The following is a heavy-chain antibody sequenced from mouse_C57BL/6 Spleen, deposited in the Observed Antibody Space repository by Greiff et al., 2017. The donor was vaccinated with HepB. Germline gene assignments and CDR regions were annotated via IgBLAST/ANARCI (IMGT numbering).Heavy chain of an antibody. V-gene: IGHV7-1*01. CDR1: GFTFSDFY. CDR2: SRNKANDYTT. J-gene: IGHJ2*01. CDR3: ARDKGDGFDY. Sequence: EVQVVESGGGLVQSGRSLRLSCATSGFTFSDFYMEWVRQAPGKGLEWIAASRNKANDYTTEYSASVKGRFIVSRDTSQSILYLQMNALRAEDTAIYYCARDKGDGFDYWGQGTTLTVSS. D-gene: IGHD3-3*01.